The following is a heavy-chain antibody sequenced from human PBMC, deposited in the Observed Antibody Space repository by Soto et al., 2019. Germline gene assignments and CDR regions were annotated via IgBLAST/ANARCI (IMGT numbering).Heavy chain of an antibody. D-gene: IGHD2-15*01. J-gene: IGHJ6*02. CDR1: GYTFTSYG. CDR2: ISAYNGNT. CDR3: ARVGAANYYGMDV. V-gene: IGHV1-18*04. Sequence: QVQLVQSGAEVKKPGASVKVSCKASGYTFTSYGISWVRQAPGQGLEWMGWISAYNGNTNYSQKLQGRVTMTTHTSKSTAYMELRSLISDYTAVYYCARVGAANYYGMDVWGQGTTVTVSS.